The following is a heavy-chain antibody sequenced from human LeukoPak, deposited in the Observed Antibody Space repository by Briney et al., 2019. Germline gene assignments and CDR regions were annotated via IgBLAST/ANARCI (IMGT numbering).Heavy chain of an antibody. V-gene: IGHV3-23*01. Sequence: GALRLSCAASGFTFSSYAMSWVRQAPGKGLEWVSAISGSGGSTYYADSVKGRFTISRDNSKNTLYLQMNSLRAEDTAVYHCAKSLRGYSYGDIDYWGQGTLVTVSS. CDR3: AKSLRGYSYGDIDY. CDR1: GFTFSSYA. D-gene: IGHD5-18*01. J-gene: IGHJ4*02. CDR2: ISGSGGST.